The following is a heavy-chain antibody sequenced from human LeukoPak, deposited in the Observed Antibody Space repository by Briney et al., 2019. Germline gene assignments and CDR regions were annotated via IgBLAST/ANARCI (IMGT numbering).Heavy chain of an antibody. J-gene: IGHJ5*02. CDR3: ARMYYYGSGSDYLNWFDP. CDR2: INHSGST. V-gene: IGHV4-34*01. CDR1: GGSFSGYY. Sequence: SETLSLTCAVYGGSFSGYYWSWIRQPPGKGLEWIGEINHSGSTNYNPSLKSRVTISVDTSKNQFSLKLSSVTAADTAIYFCARMYYYGSGSDYLNWFDPWGQGTLVTVSS. D-gene: IGHD3-10*01.